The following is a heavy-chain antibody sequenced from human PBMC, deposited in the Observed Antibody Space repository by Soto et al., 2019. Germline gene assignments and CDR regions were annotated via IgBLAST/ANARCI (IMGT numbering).Heavy chain of an antibody. CDR1: GGSISSSNW. Sequence: SETLSLTCAVSGGSISSSNWWSWVRQPPGKGLEWIGYIYYSGSTNYNPSLKSRVTISVDTSKNQFSLKLSSVTAADTAVYYCATAYSSGWYIFDYWGQGTLVTVSS. CDR3: ATAYSSGWYIFDY. CDR2: IYYSGST. V-gene: IGHV4-4*02. J-gene: IGHJ4*02. D-gene: IGHD6-19*01.